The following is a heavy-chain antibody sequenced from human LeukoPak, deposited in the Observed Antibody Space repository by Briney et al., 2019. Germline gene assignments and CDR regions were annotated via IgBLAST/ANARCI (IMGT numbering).Heavy chain of an antibody. CDR1: GDSIIDDY. CDR2: VYGSGGT. V-gene: IGHV4-59*08. Sequence: SETLSLTCIVSGDSIIDDYWSWMRQSPGRGLECIAYVYGSGGTSYNPSLGNRVTISADTSKNEVSLKLRSVSAADTAVYYCARHPIYGSGTSSGLDVWGQGTMVTVSS. CDR3: ARHPIYGSGTSSGLDV. D-gene: IGHD3-10*01. J-gene: IGHJ3*01.